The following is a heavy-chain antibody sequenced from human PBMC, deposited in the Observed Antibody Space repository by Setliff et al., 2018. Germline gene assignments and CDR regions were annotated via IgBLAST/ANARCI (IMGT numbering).Heavy chain of an antibody. J-gene: IGHJ6*03. CDR1: GFSFSNYG. Sequence: GGSLGLSCVVSGFSFSNYGMTWVRQAPGKGLEWISYISTSSGTRYYADSVKGRFTISRDNANQSLYLQMNSLRAEDTAVYYCARLALTGYDSSGYYYALEYYYYMDVWGKVTTVTVSS. CDR3: ARLALTGYDSSGYYYALEYYYYMDV. CDR2: ISTSSGTR. V-gene: IGHV3-48*01. D-gene: IGHD3-22*01.